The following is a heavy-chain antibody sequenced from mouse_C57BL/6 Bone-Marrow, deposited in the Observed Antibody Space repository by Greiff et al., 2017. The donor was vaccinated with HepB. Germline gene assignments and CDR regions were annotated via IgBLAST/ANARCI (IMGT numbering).Heavy chain of an antibody. CDR2: ISSGGDYI. Sequence: EVNVVESGEGLVKPGGSLKLSCAASGFTFSSYAMSWVRQTPEKRLEWVAYISSGGDYIYYADTVKGRFTISRDNARNTLYLRMSSLKSEDTAMYECTGDCDYDDYAMDYWGQGTSVTVSS. D-gene: IGHD2-4*01. V-gene: IGHV5-9-1*02. CDR1: GFTFSSYA. J-gene: IGHJ4*01. CDR3: TGDCDYDDYAMDY.